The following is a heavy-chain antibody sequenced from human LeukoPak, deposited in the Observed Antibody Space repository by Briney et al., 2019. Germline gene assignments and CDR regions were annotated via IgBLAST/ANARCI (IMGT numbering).Heavy chain of an antibody. D-gene: IGHD6-13*01. V-gene: IGHV3-23*01. J-gene: IGHJ5*01. CDR2: ISGSGDST. Sequence: GGSLRLSCVASGFTLRSYVMNWVRQTPGKGLEWVSSISGSGDSTFYADSVKGRFSISRDNSKNTLYLQVNGLRTEDTAVYYCAKATSPVHSRNWFDSWGQGTLVTVSS. CDR3: AKATSPVHSRNWFDS. CDR1: GFTLRSYV.